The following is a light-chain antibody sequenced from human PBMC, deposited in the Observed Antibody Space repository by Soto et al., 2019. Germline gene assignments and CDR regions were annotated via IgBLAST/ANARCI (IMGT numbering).Light chain of an antibody. J-gene: IGKJ5*01. CDR1: QGISRY. Sequence: ENVLTQSPGTLSLSPGERATLSCRASQGISRYLSWYQQRPGQAPRLLIYGASSRATGIPDRFSGSGSGTDFTLTISRLEPEDFAVYYCQQYSTSPISFGQGTRLEIK. V-gene: IGKV3-20*01. CDR3: QQYSTSPIS. CDR2: GAS.